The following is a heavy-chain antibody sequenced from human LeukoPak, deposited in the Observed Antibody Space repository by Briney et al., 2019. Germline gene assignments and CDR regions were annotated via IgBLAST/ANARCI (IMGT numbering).Heavy chain of an antibody. Sequence: SETLSLTCTVSGGSISPYYWSWIRQPPGKGLEWIGYIYYSGITNYKPSLKSRVTISVDTPKNQFSLNLTSVNATDTALYYCARRGSGSGGTYAGMDVWGQGTTVTVSS. V-gene: IGHV4-59*08. CDR1: GGSISPYY. CDR3: ARRGSGSGGTYAGMDV. CDR2: IYYSGIT. D-gene: IGHD1-26*01. J-gene: IGHJ6*02.